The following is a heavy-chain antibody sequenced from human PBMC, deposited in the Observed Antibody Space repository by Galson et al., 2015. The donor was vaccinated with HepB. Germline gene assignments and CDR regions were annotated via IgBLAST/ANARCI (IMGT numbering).Heavy chain of an antibody. CDR3: AHIIITFGGVIGDDSFDI. CDR1: GFPLTTRGVG. CDR2: IYWDDDR. V-gene: IGHV2-5*02. D-gene: IGHD3-16*02. J-gene: IGHJ3*02. Sequence: PALVKPTQTLTLTCTFSGFPLTTRGVGVGWIRQPPGEALEWLALIYWDDDRRYSPSLKSRLSITKDTSKNQVVLTMSNMDPVDTATFYCAHIIITFGGVIGDDSFDIWGQGTTVTVSS.